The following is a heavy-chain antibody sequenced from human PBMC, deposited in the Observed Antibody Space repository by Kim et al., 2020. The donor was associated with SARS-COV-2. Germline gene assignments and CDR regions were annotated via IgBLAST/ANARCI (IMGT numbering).Heavy chain of an antibody. V-gene: IGHV3-7*01. D-gene: IGHD6-25*01. J-gene: IGHJ3*02. CDR2: IKQDGDQK. Sequence: GGSLRLSCAASGFTFSSYWMNWVRQAPGKGLEWVADIKQDGDQKYYVDSVKGRFTISRDNAKNSLYLQMNSLRAEDTAVYYCARDGGLYSSGKDAFDIWG. CDR3: ARDGGLYSSGKDAFDI. CDR1: GFTFSSYW.